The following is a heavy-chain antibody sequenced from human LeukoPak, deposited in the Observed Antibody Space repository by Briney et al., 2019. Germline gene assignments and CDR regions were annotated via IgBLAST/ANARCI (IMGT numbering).Heavy chain of an antibody. J-gene: IGHJ6*03. CDR1: GFTFSSYG. CDR3: ARDSFQLLYYMDV. V-gene: IGHV3-30*03. D-gene: IGHD2-2*01. Sequence: GGSLRLSCAASGFTFSSYGMHWVRQAPGKGLEWVAVISYDGSNKYYADSVKGRFTISRDNSKNTLYLQMNSLRAEDTAVYYCARDSFQLLYYMDVWGKGTTVTVSS. CDR2: ISYDGSNK.